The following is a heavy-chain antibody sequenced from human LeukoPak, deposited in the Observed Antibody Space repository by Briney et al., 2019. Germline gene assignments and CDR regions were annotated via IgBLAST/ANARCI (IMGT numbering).Heavy chain of an antibody. CDR1: GYTFSSYW. V-gene: IGHV3-7*01. CDR2: IKQDGSEK. D-gene: IGHD1-26*01. J-gene: IGHJ3*02. CDR3: ARDGYSGSYSAFDI. Sequence: GGSLRLSCAASGYTFSSYWMSWVRQAPGKGLEWVANIKQDGSEKYYVDSVRGRFTISRDNAKNSLFLQMNSLRAEDTAVYYCARDGYSGSYSAFDIWGQGTMVTVSS.